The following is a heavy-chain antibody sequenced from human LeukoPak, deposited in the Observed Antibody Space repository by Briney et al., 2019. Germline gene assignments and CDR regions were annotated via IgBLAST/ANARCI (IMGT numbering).Heavy chain of an antibody. CDR3: ASASSSWAYYFDY. V-gene: IGHV3-21*01. Sequence: GGSLRLSCAASGFTFSSYSMNWVRQAPGKGLEWVSSISSSSSYIYYADSVKGRFTISRDNAKNSLYLQMNSLRAEDTAVYYCASASSSWAYYFDYWGLGTLVTVSS. D-gene: IGHD6-13*01. J-gene: IGHJ4*02. CDR1: GFTFSSYS. CDR2: ISSSSSYI.